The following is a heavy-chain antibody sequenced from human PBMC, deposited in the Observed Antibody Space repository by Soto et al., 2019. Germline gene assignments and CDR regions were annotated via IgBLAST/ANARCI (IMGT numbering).Heavy chain of an antibody. V-gene: IGHV1-3*01. Sequence: ASVKVSCKASENTFSTYLVHWVRQVRGQGLEWMGWHNGYNGQTEYSQKFQGRVTITRDTSAKTAYLGLRSLTSEDTAVYYCAGPHDRAGLGTWGQGTLVTVSS. CDR1: ENTFSTYL. J-gene: IGHJ5*02. CDR3: AGPHDRAGLGT. CDR2: HNGYNGQT. D-gene: IGHD1-1*01.